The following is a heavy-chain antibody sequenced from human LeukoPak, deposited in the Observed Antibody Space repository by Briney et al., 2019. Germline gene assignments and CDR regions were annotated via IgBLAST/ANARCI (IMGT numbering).Heavy chain of an antibody. CDR3: ARSVPFYGSGTYACKNDFDY. J-gene: IGHJ4*02. CDR1: GGTFSSYA. D-gene: IGHD3-10*01. V-gene: IGHV1-69*06. CDR2: IIPIFGTA. Sequence: ASVKVSCKASGGTFSSYAISWVRQAPGQGLEWMGGIIPIFGTANYAQKFQGRVTITADKSTSTAYMELSSLRSEDTAVYYCARSVPFYGSGTYACKNDFDYWGQGTLVTVSS.